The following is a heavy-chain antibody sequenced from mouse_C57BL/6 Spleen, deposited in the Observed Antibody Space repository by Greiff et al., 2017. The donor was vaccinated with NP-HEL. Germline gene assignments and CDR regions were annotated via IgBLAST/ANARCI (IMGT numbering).Heavy chain of an antibody. CDR2: INPNNGGT. CDR1: GYTFTDYN. V-gene: IGHV1-18*01. CDR3: ARTNWDWFAY. Sequence: EVQLQQSGPELVKPGASVKIPCKASGYTFTDYNMDWVKQSHGKSLEWIGDINPNNGGTIYNQKFKGKATLTVDKSSSTAYMELRSLISEDTAVYYCARTNWDWFAYWGQGTLVTVSA. J-gene: IGHJ3*01. D-gene: IGHD4-1*01.